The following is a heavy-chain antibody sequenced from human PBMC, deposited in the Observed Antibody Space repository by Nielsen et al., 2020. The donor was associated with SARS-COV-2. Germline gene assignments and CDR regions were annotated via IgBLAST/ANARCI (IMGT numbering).Heavy chain of an antibody. Sequence: GGSLRLSCAASGFTFSSYAMSWVRQAPGKGLEWVSAISGSGGSTYYADSVKGRFTISRDNSKNTLYLQMNSLRAEDTAVYYCAKDRPPQYYYDSSGYHDAFDIWGQGTMVTVSS. CDR2: ISGSGGST. CDR3: AKDRPPQYYYDSSGYHDAFDI. CDR1: GFTFSSYA. J-gene: IGHJ3*02. V-gene: IGHV3-23*01. D-gene: IGHD3-22*01.